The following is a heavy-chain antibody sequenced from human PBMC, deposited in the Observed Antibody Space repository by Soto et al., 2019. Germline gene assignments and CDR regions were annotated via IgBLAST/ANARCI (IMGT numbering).Heavy chain of an antibody. J-gene: IGHJ4*02. Sequence: GGSLILSCAAFGFNFNTYAMHWVRQSPGKGLEWVAFISSGSDYLYYADSVKGRFTVSRDNAKSSLYLQMNSLTDDDTALYYCASEFCSGGSCYSRIFDYWGQGSLVTVSS. V-gene: IGHV3-21*04. CDR2: ISSGSDYL. D-gene: IGHD2-15*01. CDR1: GFNFNTYA. CDR3: ASEFCSGGSCYSRIFDY.